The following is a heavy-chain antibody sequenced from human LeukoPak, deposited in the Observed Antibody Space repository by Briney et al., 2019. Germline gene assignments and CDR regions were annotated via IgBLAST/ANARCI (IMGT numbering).Heavy chain of an antibody. V-gene: IGHV4-34*01. CDR3: ARTYCGGDCYWAANYYYGMDV. Sequence: SETLSLTCAVSGGSFSGYYWTWIRQPPGKGLEWVGEINHSGSTNYSPSLKSRVTISVDTSKNQFSLKLSSVTAADTAVYYCARTYCGGDCYWAANYYYGMDVWGQGTTVTVSS. J-gene: IGHJ6*02. CDR2: INHSGST. D-gene: IGHD2-21*02. CDR1: GGSFSGYY.